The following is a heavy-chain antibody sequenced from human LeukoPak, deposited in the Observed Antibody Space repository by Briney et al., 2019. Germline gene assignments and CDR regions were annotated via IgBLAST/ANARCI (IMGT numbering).Heavy chain of an antibody. CDR2: IYSTGST. V-gene: IGHV4-59*08. CDR3: ARREAQPM. Sequence: SETLSLTCAVYGESFTGYYWSWIRQPPGKGLEWIGYIYSTGSTNYNPSLRGRVTISVDTSKNQFSLKLRSVTAADTAVYYCARREAQPMWGQGTIVTVSS. J-gene: IGHJ3*02. D-gene: IGHD2-2*01. CDR1: GESFTGYY.